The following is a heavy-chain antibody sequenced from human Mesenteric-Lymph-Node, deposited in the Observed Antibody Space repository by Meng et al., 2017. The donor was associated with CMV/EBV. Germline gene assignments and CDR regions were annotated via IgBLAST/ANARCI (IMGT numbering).Heavy chain of an antibody. V-gene: IGHV3-48*04. Sequence: GESLKISCAASGFTFSSYSMNWVRQAPGKGLEWVSYISSSGSTIYYADSVKGRFTISRDNAKNSLYLQMNGLRAEDTAVYYCARDSVVDVWGQGTTVTVSS. D-gene: IGHD5/OR15-5a*01. J-gene: IGHJ6*02. CDR1: GFTFSSYS. CDR2: ISSSGSTI. CDR3: ARDSVVDV.